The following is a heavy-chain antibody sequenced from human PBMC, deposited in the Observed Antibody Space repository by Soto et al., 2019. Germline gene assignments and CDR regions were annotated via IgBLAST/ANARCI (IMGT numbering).Heavy chain of an antibody. CDR3: ARRTDIVVVPDVKGGPNWLDP. CDR2: INHSGST. CDR1: GGSFSGYY. J-gene: IGHJ5*02. V-gene: IGHV4-34*01. D-gene: IGHD2-2*01. Sequence: SETLSLTCAVYGGSFSGYYWSWIRQPPGKGLEWIGEINHSGSTNYNPSLKSRVTISVDTSKNQFSLKLSSVTAADTAVYYCARRTDIVVVPDVKGGPNWLDPWGQGTLVTVYS.